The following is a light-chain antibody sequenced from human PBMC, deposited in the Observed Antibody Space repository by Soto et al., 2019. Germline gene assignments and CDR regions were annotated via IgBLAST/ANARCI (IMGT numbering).Light chain of an antibody. CDR1: RSVGSF. V-gene: IGKV3-11*01. CDR3: QHRSNWLGT. CDR2: DAS. Sequence: EIVLTQSPATLSLSPGERATLSCRASRSVGSFLAWYQQKSGQSPRLLIYDASNRATGIPARFSGSGSGTDFTLTISSLEPEDFAVYYCQHRSNWLGTFGPGTKVDIK. J-gene: IGKJ3*01.